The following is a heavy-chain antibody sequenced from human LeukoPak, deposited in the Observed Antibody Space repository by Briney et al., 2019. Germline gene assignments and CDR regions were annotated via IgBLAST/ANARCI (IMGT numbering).Heavy chain of an antibody. J-gene: IGHJ4*02. V-gene: IGHV4-59*01. CDR3: ARDSRNSGCYDY. Sequence: PSETLSLTCTVSGGSISSYYWSWIRQPPGKGLEWIGYIYYSGSTNYNPSLKSRVTISVDTSKNQFSLKLSSVTAADTAVYYCARDSRNSGCYDYWGQGTLVTVSS. D-gene: IGHD6-19*01. CDR1: GGSISSYY. CDR2: IYYSGST.